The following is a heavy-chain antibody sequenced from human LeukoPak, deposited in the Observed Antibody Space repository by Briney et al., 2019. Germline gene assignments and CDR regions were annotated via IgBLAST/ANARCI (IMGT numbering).Heavy chain of an antibody. CDR2: IYHSGST. V-gene: IGHV4-4*02. Sequence: PSETLSLTCAVSGGSISSSNWWSWVRQPPGKGLEWIGEIYHSGSTNYNPSLKSRVTISVDTSKNQFSLKLSSVTAADTAVYYCARRYCSSTSCSELYYMDVWGKGTTVTISS. CDR1: GGSISSSNW. D-gene: IGHD2-2*01. J-gene: IGHJ6*03. CDR3: ARRYCSSTSCSELYYMDV.